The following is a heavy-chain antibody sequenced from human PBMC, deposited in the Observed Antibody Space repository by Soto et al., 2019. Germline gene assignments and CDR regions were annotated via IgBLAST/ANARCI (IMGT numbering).Heavy chain of an antibody. Sequence: QVQLVQSGAEVKKPGSSVKVSCKASGGTFSSYTISWVRQAPGQGLEWMGRIIPIHGIANYARKFQGRVTITADKSTSTAYMELSSMRSEDTGVYCCARDYGDYGYFDYWGQGTLVTVSS. V-gene: IGHV1-69*08. CDR2: IIPIHGIA. J-gene: IGHJ4*02. CDR1: GGTFSSYT. D-gene: IGHD4-17*01. CDR3: ARDYGDYGYFDY.